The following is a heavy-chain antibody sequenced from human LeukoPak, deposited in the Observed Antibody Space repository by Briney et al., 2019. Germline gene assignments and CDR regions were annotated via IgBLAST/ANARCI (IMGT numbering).Heavy chain of an antibody. Sequence: GGSLRLSCSASGFTFSSYAVHWVRQAPGKGLEYVSAISSNGGSTYYADSVKGRFTISRDNSKNTLYLQMSSLRAEDTAVYYCVNLAKFAGEDYWGQGTLVTVSS. J-gene: IGHJ4*02. D-gene: IGHD3-10*01. CDR1: GFTFSSYA. CDR2: ISSNGGST. V-gene: IGHV3-64D*06. CDR3: VNLAKFAGEDY.